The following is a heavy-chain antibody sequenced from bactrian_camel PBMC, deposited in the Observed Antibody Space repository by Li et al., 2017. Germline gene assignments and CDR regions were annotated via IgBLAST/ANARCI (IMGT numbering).Heavy chain of an antibody. Sequence: VQLVESGGGSVQAGGSLRLSCVVSQKIVSNTCVGWFRQAPGKEREKIAVLEHDGSIEYANSLKDRFTISQNNAKNTLFLQMNNLKPGDTGMYYCAAVGVFPLDMSFSEALGSPLYSYWGQGTQVTVS. J-gene: IGHJ4*01. CDR1: QKIVSNTC. V-gene: IGHV3S53*01. CDR2: LEHDGSI. CDR3: AAVGVFPLDMSFSEALGSPLYSY. D-gene: IGHD3*01.